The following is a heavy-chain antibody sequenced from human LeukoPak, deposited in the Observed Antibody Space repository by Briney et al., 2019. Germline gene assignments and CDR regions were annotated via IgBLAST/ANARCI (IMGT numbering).Heavy chain of an antibody. J-gene: IGHJ4*02. CDR2: INHSGST. D-gene: IGHD4-17*01. V-gene: IGHV4-34*01. Sequence: SETLSLTCAVYGGSFSGDYWSWIRQPPGKGLEWIGEINHSGSTNYNPSLKSRVTISVDTSKNQFSLKLSSVTAADTAVYYCARGRTTYDYWGQGTLATVSS. CDR3: ARGRTTYDY. CDR1: GGSFSGDY.